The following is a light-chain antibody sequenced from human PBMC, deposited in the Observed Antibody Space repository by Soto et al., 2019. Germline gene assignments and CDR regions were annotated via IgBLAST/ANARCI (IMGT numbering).Light chain of an antibody. J-gene: IGLJ1*01. Sequence: QSVLTQPASVSGSPGQSITISCTGTSSDVGNYNLVSWYQQHPGKAPKLIIYEVSKWPSGVSNRFSGSKSGNTASLTISGLQAEDEADYSCCSYAGSSTDVFGTGTKLTVL. CDR2: EVS. CDR3: CSYAGSSTDV. CDR1: SSDVGNYNL. V-gene: IGLV2-23*02.